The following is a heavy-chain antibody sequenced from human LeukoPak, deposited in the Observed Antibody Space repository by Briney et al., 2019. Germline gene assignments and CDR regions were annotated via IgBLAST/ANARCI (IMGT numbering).Heavy chain of an antibody. CDR1: GGSIRNYF. J-gene: IGHJ6*02. D-gene: IGHD2/OR15-2a*01. V-gene: IGHV4-59*01. CDR3: ARSLQYGNNNYYYYGMDV. CDR2: IYYSGST. Sequence: SETLSLTCSVSGGSIRNYFWSWIRQPPGKGLEWIGYIYYSGSTDYNPSLKGRVTISEDTSKNQFSLKLNSVTAADTAVYYCARSLQYGNNNYYYYGMDVWGQGTTVTVSS.